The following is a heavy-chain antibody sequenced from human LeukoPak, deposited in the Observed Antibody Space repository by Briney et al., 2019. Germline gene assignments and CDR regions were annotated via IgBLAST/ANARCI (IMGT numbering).Heavy chain of an antibody. CDR2: IYYSGST. V-gene: IGHV4-39*07. Sequence: PSQTLSLTCTVSGGSISSSSYYWGWIRQPPGKGLEWIGSIYYSGSTYYNPSLKSRVTISVDTSKNQFSLKLSSVTAADTAVYYCARVGWPGYFDYWGQGTLVTVSS. J-gene: IGHJ4*02. D-gene: IGHD2-15*01. CDR1: GGSISSSSYY. CDR3: ARVGWPGYFDY.